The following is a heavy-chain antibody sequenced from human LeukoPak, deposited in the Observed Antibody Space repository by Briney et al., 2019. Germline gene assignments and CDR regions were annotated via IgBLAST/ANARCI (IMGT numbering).Heavy chain of an antibody. CDR3: ARGGSNWNYDAFDI. Sequence: ASVKVSCKASGGTFSSYAISWVRQAPGQGLEWMGGIIPIFGTANYAQKFQGRVTITTDESTSTAYMELSSLRSEDTAVYYCARGGSNWNYDAFDIWGQGTMVTVSS. D-gene: IGHD1-7*01. V-gene: IGHV1-69*05. J-gene: IGHJ3*02. CDR2: IIPIFGTA. CDR1: GGTFSSYA.